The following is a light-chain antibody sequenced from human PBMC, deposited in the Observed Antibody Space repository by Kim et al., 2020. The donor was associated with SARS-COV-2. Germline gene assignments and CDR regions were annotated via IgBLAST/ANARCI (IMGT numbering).Light chain of an antibody. CDR3: CSYAGSYTHVV. CDR2: DVR. J-gene: IGLJ2*01. Sequence: QSALTQPRSVSGSPGQSVTISCTGTSSDVGGYNYVSWYQQHPGKAPKLMIYDVRKRPSGVPDRFSGSKSGNTASLTISGLQAEDEADYYCCSYAGSYTHVVFGGGTQLTVL. V-gene: IGLV2-11*01. CDR1: SSDVGGYNY.